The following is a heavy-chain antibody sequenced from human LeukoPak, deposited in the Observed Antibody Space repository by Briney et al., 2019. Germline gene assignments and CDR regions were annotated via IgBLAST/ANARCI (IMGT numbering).Heavy chain of an antibody. J-gene: IGHJ4*02. Sequence: GGSLRLSCAASGFTVSSNYMSWVRQAPGKWLEWVSVIYSGGSTYYADSVKGRFTISRDNSKNTLYLQMNSLRAEDTAVYYCARHGSGVEWLDFDYWGQGTLVTVSS. CDR2: IYSGGST. D-gene: IGHD3-3*01. V-gene: IGHV3-53*01. CDR1: GFTVSSNY. CDR3: ARHGSGVEWLDFDY.